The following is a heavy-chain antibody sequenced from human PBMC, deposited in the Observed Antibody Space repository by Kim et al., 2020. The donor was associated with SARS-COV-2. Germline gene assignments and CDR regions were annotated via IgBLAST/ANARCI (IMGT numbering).Heavy chain of an antibody. CDR2: ISGSGGST. CDR1: GFTFSSYA. CDR3: AKGSGYDYHYYYYGMDV. D-gene: IGHD5-12*01. J-gene: IGHJ6*02. V-gene: IGHV3-23*01. Sequence: GGSLRLSCAASGFTFSSYAMSWVRQAPGKGLEWVSAISGSGGSTYYADSVKGRFTISRDNSKNTLYLQMNSLRAEDTAVYYCAKGSGYDYHYYYYGMDVWGQGTTVTVSS.